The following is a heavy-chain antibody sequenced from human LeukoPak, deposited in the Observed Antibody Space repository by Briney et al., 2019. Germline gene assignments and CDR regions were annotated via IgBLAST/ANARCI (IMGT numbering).Heavy chain of an antibody. CDR1: GYTFTSYD. J-gene: IGHJ4*02. V-gene: IGHV1-8*01. D-gene: IGHD6-13*01. Sequence: RASVKVSCKASGYTFTSYDINWVRQATGQGLEWMGWMNPNIGNTGYAQKFQGRATITRNTSISTAYLELSSLRSEDTAEYYCARQVRLGSRAIDYWGQGTLVTVSS. CDR3: ARQVRLGSRAIDY. CDR2: MNPNIGNT.